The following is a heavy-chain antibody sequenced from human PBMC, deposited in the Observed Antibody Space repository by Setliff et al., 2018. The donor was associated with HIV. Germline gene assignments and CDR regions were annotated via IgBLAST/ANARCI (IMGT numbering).Heavy chain of an antibody. CDR3: ARKDGVGYCDSNSCYGIGPIDF. CDR2: INPKSGAT. V-gene: IGHV1-2*06. D-gene: IGHD2-2*01. CDR1: TYTFSSYV. Sequence: SVKVSCKASTYTFSSYVINWVRQAPGQGLEWMGRINPKSGATNLAQKFQGRVTLTRDTSVTTVYMELTSLRSDDTAVYYCARKDGVGYCDSNSCYGIGPIDFWGQGSLVTVSS. J-gene: IGHJ4*02.